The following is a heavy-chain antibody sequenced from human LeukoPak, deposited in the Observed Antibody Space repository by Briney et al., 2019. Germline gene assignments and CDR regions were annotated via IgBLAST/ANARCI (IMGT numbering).Heavy chain of an antibody. CDR3: ARRTMVRGGGYYYYMDV. J-gene: IGHJ6*03. Sequence: SETLSLTCAVYGGSFSGYYWSWIRQPPGKGLEWIGEINHSGSTNYNPSLKSRVTISVDTSKNQFSLKLSSVTAADTAVYYCARRTMVRGGGYYYYMDVWGKGTTVTISS. CDR2: INHSGST. D-gene: IGHD3-10*01. V-gene: IGHV4-34*01. CDR1: GGSFSGYY.